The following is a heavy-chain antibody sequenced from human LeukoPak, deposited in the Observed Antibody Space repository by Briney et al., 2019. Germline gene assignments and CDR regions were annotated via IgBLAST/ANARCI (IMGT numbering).Heavy chain of an antibody. CDR3: AKGRTTVTTSSLFDY. J-gene: IGHJ4*02. D-gene: IGHD4-17*01. V-gene: IGHV3-23*01. Sequence: GGSPRLSCAASGFTFSNYAMSWVRQAPGAGLEWVSTVSGSGRTTNYVDSVKGRFTVSRDNSKNTVYLQMNSLRADDTAVYFCAKGRTTVTTSSLFDYGGQGTLVTVSS. CDR2: VSGSGRTT. CDR1: GFTFSNYA.